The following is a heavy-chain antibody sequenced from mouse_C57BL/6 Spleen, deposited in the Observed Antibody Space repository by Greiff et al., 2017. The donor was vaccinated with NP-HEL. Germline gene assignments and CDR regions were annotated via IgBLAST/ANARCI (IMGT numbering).Heavy chain of an antibody. CDR3: ARGGLHYFDY. J-gene: IGHJ2*01. D-gene: IGHD3-1*01. V-gene: IGHV1-26*01. CDR2: INPNNGGT. Sequence: EVQLQQSGPELVKPGASVKISCKASGYTFTDYYMNWVKQSHGKSLEWIGDINPNNGGTSYNQKFKGKATLTVDKSSSTAYMELRSLTSEDSAVYYCARGGLHYFDYWGQGTTLTVSS. CDR1: GYTFTDYY.